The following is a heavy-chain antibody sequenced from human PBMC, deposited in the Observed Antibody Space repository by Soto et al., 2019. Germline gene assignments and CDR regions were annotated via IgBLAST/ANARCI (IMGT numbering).Heavy chain of an antibody. Sequence: GGSPRLSCAASGFTFPNYPLSWVRRAPGKGLEWVSDLSGSGVNSHYADSVKGRFTISRDNSKNTLFLQMNSLRAEDTAVYYCARAAFGILRYYFDYWGQGALVTVSS. D-gene: IGHD3-3*01. CDR3: ARAAFGILRYYFDY. CDR1: GFTFPNYP. CDR2: LSGSGVNS. V-gene: IGHV3-23*01. J-gene: IGHJ4*02.